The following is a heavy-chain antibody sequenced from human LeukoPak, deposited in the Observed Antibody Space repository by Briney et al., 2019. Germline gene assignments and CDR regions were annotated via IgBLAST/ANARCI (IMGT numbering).Heavy chain of an antibody. D-gene: IGHD4/OR15-4a*01. CDR2: INLDGSQK. CDR1: GFTFSSYG. V-gene: IGHV3-7*01. Sequence: AGGSLRLSCAASGFTFSSYGMSWVRQAPGKGLEWVANINLDGSQKYYVDSLKGRSTISRDNAKNSLYLQMDSLRVEDTAVYYCARDVDYANPRHDYWGQGTLVTVSS. J-gene: IGHJ4*02. CDR3: ARDVDYANPRHDY.